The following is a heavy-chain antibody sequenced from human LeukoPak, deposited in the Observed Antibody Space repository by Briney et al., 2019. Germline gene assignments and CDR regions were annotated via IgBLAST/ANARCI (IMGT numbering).Heavy chain of an antibody. D-gene: IGHD3-16*01. J-gene: IGHJ2*01. Sequence: GGSLRLSCAVSGFAFGSEAMSWVRQSPSRGLEWVASISPGGGTTYYADYVKGRFTISRDNSKSTLYLQMNSLRAEDTALYYCARDRWGYWYFDLWGRGTLVTVSS. CDR1: GFAFGSEA. V-gene: IGHV3-23*01. CDR2: ISPGGGTT. CDR3: ARDRWGYWYFDL.